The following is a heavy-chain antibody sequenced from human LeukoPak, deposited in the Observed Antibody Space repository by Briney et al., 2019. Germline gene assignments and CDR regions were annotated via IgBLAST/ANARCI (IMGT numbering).Heavy chain of an antibody. Sequence: SETLSLTCAVSGGSISSSNWWSWVRQPPGKGLEWIGEIYHSGSTNYNPSLKSRVTISVDTSKNQFSLKLSSVTAADTAVYYCASSVVVPAAMGYWGQGTLVTVSS. CDR2: IYHSGST. CDR3: ASSVVVPAAMGY. V-gene: IGHV4-4*02. J-gene: IGHJ4*02. D-gene: IGHD2-2*01. CDR1: GGSISSSNW.